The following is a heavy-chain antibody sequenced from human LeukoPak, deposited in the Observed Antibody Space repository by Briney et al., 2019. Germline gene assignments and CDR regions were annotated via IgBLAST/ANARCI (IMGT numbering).Heavy chain of an antibody. V-gene: IGHV3-30*02. CDR1: GFTFSSYG. J-gene: IGHJ4*02. Sequence: GGSLRLSCAASGFTFSSYGMHWVRQAPGKGLEWVAFIRYDGSNKYYADSVKGRFTTSRDNSKNTLYLQMNSLRAEDTAVYYCARHGYSNYDILTGYHTPKYYFDYWGQGTLVTVSS. D-gene: IGHD3-9*01. CDR2: IRYDGSNK. CDR3: ARHGYSNYDILTGYHTPKYYFDY.